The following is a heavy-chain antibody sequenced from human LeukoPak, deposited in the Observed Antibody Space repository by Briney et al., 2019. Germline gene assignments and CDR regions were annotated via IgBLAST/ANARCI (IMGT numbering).Heavy chain of an antibody. D-gene: IGHD3-10*02. CDR3: ARMFEPLYYFDC. J-gene: IGHJ4*02. CDR1: GGSISGADHY. Sequence: SETLSLTCTVSGGSISGADHYWSWIRQHPGKGLELIGYIYHSGSTSYNPSLKTRITISIETSNNQFSLNLSSVTAADTAVYYCARMFEPLYYFDCWGQGTLVTVSS. V-gene: IGHV4-31*03. CDR2: IYHSGST.